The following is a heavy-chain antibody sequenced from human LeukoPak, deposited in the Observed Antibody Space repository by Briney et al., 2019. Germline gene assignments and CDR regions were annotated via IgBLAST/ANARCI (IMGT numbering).Heavy chain of an antibody. V-gene: IGHV4-59*08. Sequence: SETLSLTCTVSGGSISSYYWSWIRQPPGKGLEWMGYIYYSGSTNYNPSLKSRVTISVDTSKNQFSLKLSSVTAADTAVYYCARHIYYDSSGYYHVYWGQRTLVTVSS. CDR1: GGSISSYY. CDR2: IYYSGST. J-gene: IGHJ4*02. CDR3: ARHIYYDSSGYYHVY. D-gene: IGHD3-22*01.